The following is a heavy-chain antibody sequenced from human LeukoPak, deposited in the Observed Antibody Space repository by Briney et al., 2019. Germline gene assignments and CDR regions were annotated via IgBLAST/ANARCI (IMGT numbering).Heavy chain of an antibody. V-gene: IGHV3-7*01. CDR1: GFTFSSYW. J-gene: IGHJ1*01. CDR3: ARDRYFQY. CDR2: IKQDGTEK. D-gene: IGHD2-2*01. Sequence: GGSLGLSCVASGFTFSSYWMSWVRQAPGKGLEWVANIKQDGTEKHYADSVKGRFTISRDNAKNSLHLQMNSLRDEDTAVYYCARDRYFQYWGQGNLVIVSS.